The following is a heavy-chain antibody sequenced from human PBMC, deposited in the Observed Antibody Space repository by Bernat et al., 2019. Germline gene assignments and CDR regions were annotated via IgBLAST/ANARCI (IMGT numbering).Heavy chain of an antibody. J-gene: IGHJ3*02. CDR2: ISYDGSNK. Sequence: QVQLVESGGGVVQPGRSLRLSCAASGFTFSSYAMHWVRQAPGKGLEWVAVISYDGSNKYYADSVKGRFTISRDNSKNTLYLQMNSLRAEDTAVYYCARDHSPTIFGVDTLDAFDIWGQGTMVTVSS. CDR3: ARDHSPTIFGVDTLDAFDI. V-gene: IGHV3-30-3*01. CDR1: GFTFSSYA. D-gene: IGHD3-3*01.